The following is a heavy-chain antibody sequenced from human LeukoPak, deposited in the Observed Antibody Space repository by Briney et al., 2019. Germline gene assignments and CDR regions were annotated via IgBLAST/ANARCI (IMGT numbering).Heavy chain of an antibody. CDR2: IWYDGSNK. D-gene: IGHD4-17*01. J-gene: IGHJ4*02. Sequence: GRSLRLSCAASGFTFSSYGMHWVRQAPGKGLEWVAGIWYDGSNKYYVDSVKGRFTISRDNSKNTLYLQMNRLRDEDTALYYCAKSRDYHFDFWGQGTLVTVSS. CDR3: AKSRDYHFDF. V-gene: IGHV3-33*06. CDR1: GFTFSSYG.